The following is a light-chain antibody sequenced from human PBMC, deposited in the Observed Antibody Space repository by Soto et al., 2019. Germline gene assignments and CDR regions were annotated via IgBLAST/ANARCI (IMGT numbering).Light chain of an antibody. CDR2: DAS. J-gene: IGKJ4*01. CDR1: QSVSNY. V-gene: IGKV3-11*01. Sequence: EIVLTQSPATLSLSPGERATLSCRASQSVSNYLAWYQQKPGQAPRLLIYDASNRATGIPARFSGSGSGTDFTLTISSLEPEDVAVYYCQQRSDWPPLTFGGGTKVEFK. CDR3: QQRSDWPPLT.